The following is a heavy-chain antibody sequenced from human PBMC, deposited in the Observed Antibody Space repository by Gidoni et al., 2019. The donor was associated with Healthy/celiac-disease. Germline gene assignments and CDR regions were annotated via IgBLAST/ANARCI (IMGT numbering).Heavy chain of an antibody. J-gene: IGHJ4*02. CDR1: GFTFSDYY. D-gene: IGHD6-13*01. V-gene: IGHV3-11*05. CDR3: ARDNQYSSSHFDY. Sequence: QVQLVASGGGLVKPGGSLRLSCAASGFTFSDYYMSWIRQAPGKGLEWVSYISSSSSYTNYADSVKGRFTISRDNAKNSLYLQMNSLRAEDTAVYYCARDNQYSSSHFDYWGQGTLVTVSS. CDR2: ISSSSSYT.